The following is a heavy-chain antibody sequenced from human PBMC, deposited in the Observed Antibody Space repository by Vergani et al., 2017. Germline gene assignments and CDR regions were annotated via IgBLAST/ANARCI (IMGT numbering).Heavy chain of an antibody. CDR1: GGSFSDYY. Sequence: QVQLQQWGAGLLKPSETLSLTCVVYGGSFSDYYWSWIRQPPGKGLEWIGEINHSGSTNYNPSLKSRVTISGDTSKNQFSLKLSSVTAADTAVYYCAGGRLGGRWLLNWGVDYWGQGTLVTVSS. J-gene: IGHJ4*02. V-gene: IGHV4-34*01. CDR3: AGGRLGGRWLLNWGVDY. CDR2: INHSGST. D-gene: IGHD5-24*01.